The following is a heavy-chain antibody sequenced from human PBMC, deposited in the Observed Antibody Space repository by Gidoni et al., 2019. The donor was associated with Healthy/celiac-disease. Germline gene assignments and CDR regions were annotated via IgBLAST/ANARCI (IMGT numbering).Heavy chain of an antibody. V-gene: IGHV4-59*01. D-gene: IGHD2-2*03. Sequence: QVQLQESGPGLVKPSETLSLTCTVSGGPISSYYWSWIRQPPGKGLEWIGYIYYSGSTNYNPSLKSRVTISVDTSKNQFSLKLSSVTAADTAVYYCARATGYCSSTSCYVNWFDPWGQGTLVTVSS. CDR2: IYYSGST. CDR1: GGPISSYY. J-gene: IGHJ5*02. CDR3: ARATGYCSSTSCYVNWFDP.